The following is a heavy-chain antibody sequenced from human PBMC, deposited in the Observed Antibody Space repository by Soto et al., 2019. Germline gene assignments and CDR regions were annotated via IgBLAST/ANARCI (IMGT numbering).Heavy chain of an antibody. Sequence: GESLKISCKGSGYSFTSYWIGWVRQMPGKGLEWMGIIYPGDSDTRYSPSFRGQVTISADKSISTAYLQWSSLKASDTAMYYCIRGYSYGTYGMDVWGQGTTVTVSS. CDR1: GYSFTSYW. CDR2: IYPGDSDT. J-gene: IGHJ6*02. CDR3: IRGYSYGTYGMDV. V-gene: IGHV5-51*01. D-gene: IGHD5-18*01.